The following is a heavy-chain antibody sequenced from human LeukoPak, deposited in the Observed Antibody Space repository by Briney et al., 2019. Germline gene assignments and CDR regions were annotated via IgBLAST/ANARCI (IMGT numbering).Heavy chain of an antibody. J-gene: IGHJ5*02. V-gene: IGHV4-39*07. CDR2: IYYSGST. D-gene: IGHD6-13*01. CDR1: GGSISGSNYY. Sequence: SETLSLTCTVSGGSISGSNYYWGWIRQPPGKGLEWIGSIYYSGSTYYNPSLKSRVTISVDTSKSQFSLKLSSVTAADTAVYYCARVVAAAANWFDPWGQGTLVTVSS. CDR3: ARVVAAAANWFDP.